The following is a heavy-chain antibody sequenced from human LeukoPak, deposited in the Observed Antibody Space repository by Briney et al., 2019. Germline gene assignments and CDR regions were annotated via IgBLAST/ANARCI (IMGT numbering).Heavy chain of an antibody. V-gene: IGHV1-69*04. Sequence: SVKVSCKASGGTFSSYAISWVRQAPGQGLEWMGRIIPILGIANYAQKFQGRVTITADKSTGTAYMELSSLRSEDTAVYYCARDMANYDILGWFDPWSQGTLVTVSS. D-gene: IGHD3-9*01. CDR3: ARDMANYDILGWFDP. CDR2: IIPILGIA. CDR1: GGTFSSYA. J-gene: IGHJ5*02.